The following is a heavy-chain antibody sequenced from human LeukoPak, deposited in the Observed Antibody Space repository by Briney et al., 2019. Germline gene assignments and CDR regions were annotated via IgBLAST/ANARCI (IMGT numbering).Heavy chain of an antibody. CDR3: ARVESWEHSGSSQDAFDI. D-gene: IGHD1-26*01. J-gene: IGHJ3*02. V-gene: IGHV3-30*04. Sequence: GGSLRLSCAASGFTFSSYAMHWVRQAPGKGLEWVAVISYDGSNKNYADSVKGRFTISGDNSKNTLYLQMSSLRSDDTAVYYCARVESWEHSGSSQDAFDIWGQGTMVTVSS. CDR1: GFTFSSYA. CDR2: ISYDGSNK.